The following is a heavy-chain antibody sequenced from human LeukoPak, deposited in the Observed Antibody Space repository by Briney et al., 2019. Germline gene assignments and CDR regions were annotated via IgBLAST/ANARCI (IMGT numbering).Heavy chain of an antibody. CDR2: IYYSGST. CDR3: ARIHYGDYACDY. J-gene: IGHJ4*02. CDR1: GDSISSYY. Sequence: SETLSLTCTVSGDSISSYYWSWIRQPPGKGLEWIGYIYYSGSTNYNPSLKSRVTISVDTSKNQFSLKLSSVTAADTAVYYCARIHYGDYACDYWGQGTLVTVSS. D-gene: IGHD4-17*01. V-gene: IGHV4-59*01.